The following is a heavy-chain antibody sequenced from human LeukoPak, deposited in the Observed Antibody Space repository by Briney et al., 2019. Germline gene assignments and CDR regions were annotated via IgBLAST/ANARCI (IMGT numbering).Heavy chain of an antibody. CDR1: GFTFSSYD. Sequence: GGSLRLSCAASGFTFSSYDMSWVRQAAGKGLEWVSSISGSGGSTYYAASVKGRFTISSDNSKNTLYLQMNSLRAEDTAVYYCAKSSSGWNRYFDLWGRGTLVTVSS. CDR3: AKSSSGWNRYFDL. J-gene: IGHJ2*01. CDR2: ISGSGGST. V-gene: IGHV3-23*01. D-gene: IGHD6-19*01.